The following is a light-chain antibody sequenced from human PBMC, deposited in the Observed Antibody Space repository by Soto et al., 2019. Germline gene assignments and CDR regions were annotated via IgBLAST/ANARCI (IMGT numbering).Light chain of an antibody. CDR1: SSDVGSSDY. CDR3: SSYTSRNSLFV. J-gene: IGLJ1*01. CDR2: EVS. V-gene: IGLV2-14*01. Sequence: QSALTQPASVSGSPGQSITISCTGTSSDVGSSDYVSWYQQHPGKVPKLMIYEVSNRPSGVSNRFSASKSGNTAFLTISGLQAEDEADYYCSSYTSRNSLFVFGPGTKVTVL.